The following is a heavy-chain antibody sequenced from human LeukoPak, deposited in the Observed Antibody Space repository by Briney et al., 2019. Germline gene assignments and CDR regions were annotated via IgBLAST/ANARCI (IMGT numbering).Heavy chain of an antibody. J-gene: IGHJ5*02. CDR1: GGSISSSNW. CDR3: ARVGQVDCSGGSCFTVGWFDP. CDR2: IYHSGST. Sequence: SETLSLTCAVSGGSISSSNWWSWVRQPPGKGLEWIGEIYHSGSTNYNPSLKSRVTISVDKSKNQFSLKLCSVTAADTAVYYCARVGQVDCSGGSCFTVGWFDPWGQGTLVTVSS. D-gene: IGHD2-15*01. V-gene: IGHV4-4*02.